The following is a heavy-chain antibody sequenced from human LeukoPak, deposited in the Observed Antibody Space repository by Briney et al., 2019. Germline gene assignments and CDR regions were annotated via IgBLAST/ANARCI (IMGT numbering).Heavy chain of an antibody. CDR2: IYYSGST. CDR1: GGSISSYY. D-gene: IGHD6-13*01. J-gene: IGHJ3*02. CDR3: ARLYSSSWYGDAFDI. Sequence: KPSETLSLTCTVSGGSISSYYWSWIRQPPGKGLEWIGYIYYSGSTNYNPSLKSRVTISVDTSKNQFSLKLSSVTAADTAVYYCARLYSSSWYGDAFDIWGQGTMVTVSS. V-gene: IGHV4-59*01.